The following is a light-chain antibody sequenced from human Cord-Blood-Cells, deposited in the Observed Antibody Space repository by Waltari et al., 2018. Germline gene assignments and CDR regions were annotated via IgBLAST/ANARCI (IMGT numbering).Light chain of an antibody. V-gene: IGLV3-1*01. CDR3: QAWDSSTVV. J-gene: IGLJ2*01. Sequence: SYELTQPPSASVSPGQTASITCSGDKLGDKYACWYQQKPGQSPVLVIYQDIKRPSGIPERFSGSNSGKTATLTISGTQAMDEADYYCQAWDSSTVVFGGGTKLTVL. CDR2: QDI. CDR1: KLGDKY.